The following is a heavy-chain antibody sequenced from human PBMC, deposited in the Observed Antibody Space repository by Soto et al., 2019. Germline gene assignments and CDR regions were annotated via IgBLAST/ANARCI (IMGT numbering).Heavy chain of an antibody. Sequence: SETLSLTCAVYGGSFSGYYWSWIRQPPGKGLEWIGEINHSGSTNYNPSLKSRVTISVDTSKNQFSLKLSSVTAADTAVYYCARDRYDDLNSFDAFDIWGQGTMVTVSS. D-gene: IGHD3-3*01. J-gene: IGHJ3*02. CDR2: INHSGST. CDR1: GGSFSGYY. CDR3: ARDRYDDLNSFDAFDI. V-gene: IGHV4-34*01.